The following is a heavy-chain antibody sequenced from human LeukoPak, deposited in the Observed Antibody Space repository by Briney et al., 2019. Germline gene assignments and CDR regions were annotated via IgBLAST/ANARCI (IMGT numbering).Heavy chain of an antibody. CDR2: ISSSSSTI. CDR1: GFTFSSYN. J-gene: IGHJ4*02. Sequence: HPGGSLRLSCAASGFTFSSYNMNWVRQAPGKGLEWVSYISSSSSTIYYGDSVKGRFTISRDNSKNTLYLQMNSLRPDDTAVYFCARVGPMVTMVAATRVDYWGQGTLVTVSS. V-gene: IGHV3-48*01. CDR3: ARVGPMVTMVAATRVDY. D-gene: IGHD2-15*01.